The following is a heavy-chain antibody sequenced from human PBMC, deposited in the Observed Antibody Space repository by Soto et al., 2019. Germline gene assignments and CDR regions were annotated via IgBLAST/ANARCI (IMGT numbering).Heavy chain of an antibody. CDR2: ISYDGSNK. D-gene: IGHD3-3*01. CDR1: GFTFSSYG. J-gene: IGHJ6*02. V-gene: IGHV3-30*18. CDR3: AKDGADFYYYGMDV. Sequence: GGSLRLSCAASGFTFSSYGMHWVRQAPSKGLEWVAVISYDGSNKYYADSVKGRFTISRDNSKNTLYLQMNSLRAEDTAVYYCAKDGADFYYYGMDVWGQGTTVTVSS.